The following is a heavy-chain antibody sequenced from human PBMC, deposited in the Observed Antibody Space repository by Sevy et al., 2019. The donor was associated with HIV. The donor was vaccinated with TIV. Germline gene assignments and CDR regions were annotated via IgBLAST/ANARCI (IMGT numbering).Heavy chain of an antibody. CDR1: GFTFSSYG. Sequence: GGSLRLSCTASGFTFSSYGMDWVRQAPGKGLEWVAVIWYDGSNKYYADSVKGRFTISRDNSQNTLFLQMNSQRAEDTAVYYCAGAFSSWYIDYWGQGTLVTVSS. CDR3: AGAFSSWYIDY. V-gene: IGHV3-33*01. J-gene: IGHJ4*02. D-gene: IGHD6-13*01. CDR2: IWYDGSNK.